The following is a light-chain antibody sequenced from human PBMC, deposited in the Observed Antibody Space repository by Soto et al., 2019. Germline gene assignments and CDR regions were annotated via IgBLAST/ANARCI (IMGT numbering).Light chain of an antibody. CDR1: QSISSW. CDR3: QQYNSYPCT. J-gene: IGKJ1*01. CDR2: KAS. Sequence: DIQVTQTPSTLSASVLGIVTITFRASQSISSWLAWYQQKPGKAPKLLIYKASSLESGVPSRFSGSGSGTEFTLTISSLQPDDFATYYCQQYNSYPCTFGQGTKVDIK. V-gene: IGKV1-5*03.